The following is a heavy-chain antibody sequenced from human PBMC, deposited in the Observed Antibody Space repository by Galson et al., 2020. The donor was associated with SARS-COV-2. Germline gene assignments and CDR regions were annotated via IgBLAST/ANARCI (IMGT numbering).Heavy chain of an antibody. Sequence: GESLKIYCQGSGYTFATYWIGWVRQMPGKGLEWMGIIYPSDSDVTYSPSFQGQVTISVDKSIKTASLQWSSLKASDTAIYYCARNPPGYYDSSGGTFDIWGQGTMVTVSS. CDR3: ARNPPGYYDSSGGTFDI. V-gene: IGHV5-51*01. D-gene: IGHD3-22*01. J-gene: IGHJ3*02. CDR2: IYPSDSDV. CDR1: GYTFATYW.